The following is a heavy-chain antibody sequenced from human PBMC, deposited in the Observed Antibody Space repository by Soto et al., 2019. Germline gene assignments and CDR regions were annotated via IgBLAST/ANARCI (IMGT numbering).Heavy chain of an antibody. CDR2: ISSSSSYI. CDR3: ARDRLNWNENFDY. Sequence: GGSLRLSCAVSGFTFSDYSMNWVRQAPGKGLEWVSSISSSSSYIYYADSVKGRFTISRDNAKGSLYLQMNSLRAEDTAVYYCARDRLNWNENFDYWGQGXLVT. D-gene: IGHD1-20*01. J-gene: IGHJ4*02. V-gene: IGHV3-21*01. CDR1: GFTFSDYS.